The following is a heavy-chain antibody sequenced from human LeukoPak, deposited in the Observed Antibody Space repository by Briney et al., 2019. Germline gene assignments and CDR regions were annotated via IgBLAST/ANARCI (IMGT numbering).Heavy chain of an antibody. CDR3: ATAAGGYDLYYFDY. CDR1: RFIFSDYY. V-gene: IGHV3-30-3*01. CDR2: ISYDGSNK. D-gene: IGHD5-12*01. J-gene: IGHJ4*02. Sequence: PGGSLRLSCAASRFIFSDYYMSWIRQAPGKGLEWVAVISYDGSNKYYADSVKGRFTISRDNSKNTLYLQMNSLRAEDTAVYYCATAAGGYDLYYFDYWGQGTLVTVSS.